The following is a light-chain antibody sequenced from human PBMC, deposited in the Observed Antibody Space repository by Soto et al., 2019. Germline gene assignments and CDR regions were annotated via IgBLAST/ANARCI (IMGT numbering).Light chain of an antibody. V-gene: IGLV2-14*01. Sequence: QSGLTQPASVSGSPGQSITISCTGTSSDISDYNYVSWYQQHPGKAPKLMIYEVSDRPSGLSNRFSGSKSGNTASLTISRLQPEDEADYYCSSYTSNNFYVFGTGTKVTVL. J-gene: IGLJ1*01. CDR2: EVS. CDR3: SSYTSNNFYV. CDR1: SSDISDYNY.